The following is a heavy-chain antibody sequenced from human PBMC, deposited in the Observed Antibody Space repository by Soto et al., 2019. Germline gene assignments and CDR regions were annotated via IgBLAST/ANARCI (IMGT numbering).Heavy chain of an antibody. Sequence: QVQLVQSGAEVKKPGASVKVSCKTSGYNFTSYGISWVRQAPGQGLEWMGWISGYNGNTNYAQKLQGRVTMTTDTSPSTAYMELRSLRSDDTAVYYCAREAVGGGLVRGDHWFDPWGQGTLVTVSS. D-gene: IGHD3-10*01. CDR3: AREAVGGGLVRGDHWFDP. CDR1: GYNFTSYG. V-gene: IGHV1-18*01. J-gene: IGHJ5*02. CDR2: ISGYNGNT.